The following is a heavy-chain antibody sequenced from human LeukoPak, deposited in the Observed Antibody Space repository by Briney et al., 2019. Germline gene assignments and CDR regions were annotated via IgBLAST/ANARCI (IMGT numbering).Heavy chain of an antibody. CDR2: VYYSGST. V-gene: IGHV4-39*01. CDR3: ARASFNVVFGNWFDP. CDR1: SGSIGSSSNY. J-gene: IGHJ5*02. D-gene: IGHD2-8*01. Sequence: PSETLSLTCTVSSGSIGSSSNYWGWIRQAPGKGLEWIGNVYYSGSTFYNPSLKSRVAISVDTSKNQFSLKLRSVTAADTAIYYCARASFNVVFGNWFDPWGQGTLVTVSS.